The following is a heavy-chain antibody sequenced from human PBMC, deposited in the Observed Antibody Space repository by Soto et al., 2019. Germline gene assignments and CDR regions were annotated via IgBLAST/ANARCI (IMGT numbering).Heavy chain of an antibody. Sequence: EVQLLESGGGLVQPGGSLRLSCAASGFTFSSYAMSWVRQAPGKGLEWVSAISGSGGSTYYADSVKGRFTISRDNSKNTLYLQMNILRAEDTAVYYCAKEGYCSSTSCYPPDYWGQGTLVTVSS. CDR1: GFTFSSYA. CDR3: AKEGYCSSTSCYPPDY. V-gene: IGHV3-23*01. J-gene: IGHJ4*02. CDR2: ISGSGGST. D-gene: IGHD2-2*01.